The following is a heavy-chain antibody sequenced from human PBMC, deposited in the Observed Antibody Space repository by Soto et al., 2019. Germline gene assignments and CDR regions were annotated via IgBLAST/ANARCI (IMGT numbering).Heavy chain of an antibody. CDR2: IYYSGST. CDR1: GGSISSGGYY. Sequence: SETLSLTCTVSGGSISSGGYYWSWTRQHPGKGLEWIGYIYYSGSTYYNPSLKSRVTISVDTSKNQFSLKLSSVTAADTAVYYCASSTYYFYGMDVWGQVTTVTVSS. J-gene: IGHJ6*02. V-gene: IGHV4-31*03. D-gene: IGHD4-17*01. CDR3: ASSTYYFYGMDV.